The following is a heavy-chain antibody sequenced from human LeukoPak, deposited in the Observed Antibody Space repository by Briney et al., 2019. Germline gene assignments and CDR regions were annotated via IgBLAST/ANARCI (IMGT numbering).Heavy chain of an antibody. D-gene: IGHD3-10*01. CDR1: GGSISCYH. Sequence: SETLSLTCSVSGGSISCYHWSWLGQPPGKGLEWFGYIYYSGSTNYHPSHKSRVTISLDTSKNQSSLKLSSVTAADTAVYSCARHDVTMVRGVVLHAFDIWGQRTMVTASS. J-gene: IGHJ3*02. V-gene: IGHV4-59*08. CDR3: ARHDVTMVRGVVLHAFDI. CDR2: IYYSGST.